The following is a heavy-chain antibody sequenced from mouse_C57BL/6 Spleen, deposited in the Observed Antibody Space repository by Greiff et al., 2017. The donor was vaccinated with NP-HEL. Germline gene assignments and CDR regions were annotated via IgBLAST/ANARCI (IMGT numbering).Heavy chain of an antibody. V-gene: IGHV1-82*01. D-gene: IGHD1-1*01. CDR2: IYPGDGAT. Sequence: QVQLQQSGPELVKPGASAKVSCKASGYAFSSSWMNWVKQRPGKGLEWIGRIYPGDGATNYNGKFKGKATLTADKSSSTAYMQLSSLTSEDSAVYFCSRGTYYYGSRYYFDYWGQGTTLTVSS. CDR3: SRGTYYYGSRYYFDY. J-gene: IGHJ2*01. CDR1: GYAFSSSW.